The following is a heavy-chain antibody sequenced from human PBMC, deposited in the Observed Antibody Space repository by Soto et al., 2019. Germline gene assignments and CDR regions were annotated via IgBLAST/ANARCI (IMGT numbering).Heavy chain of an antibody. D-gene: IGHD6-13*01. CDR1: GYTFTSYD. J-gene: IGHJ6*03. Sequence: ASVKVSCKASGYTFTSYDINWVRQATGQGLEWMGWMNPNSGNTGYAQKFQGRVTMTRNTSISTAYMELSSLRSEDTAVYYCAREIAAADPVRDYYYYYYMDVWGKGTTGTVSS. V-gene: IGHV1-8*01. CDR3: AREIAAADPVRDYYYYYYMDV. CDR2: MNPNSGNT.